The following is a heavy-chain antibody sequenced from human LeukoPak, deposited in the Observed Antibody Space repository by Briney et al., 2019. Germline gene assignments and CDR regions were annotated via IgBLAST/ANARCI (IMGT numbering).Heavy chain of an antibody. J-gene: IGHJ4*02. CDR3: ARRLVRGVIIIEFDC. CDR2: IYYSGIT. Sequence: TSETLSLTCTVSGGSISSDNSYWGWIRQPPGKGLEWIGTIYYSGITYYNPSLKSRVTISVDTSKNQFSLKLSSVTAADTAVYYCARRLVRGVIIIEFDCWGQGTLVTVSS. D-gene: IGHD3-10*01. V-gene: IGHV4-39*01. CDR1: GGSISSDNSY.